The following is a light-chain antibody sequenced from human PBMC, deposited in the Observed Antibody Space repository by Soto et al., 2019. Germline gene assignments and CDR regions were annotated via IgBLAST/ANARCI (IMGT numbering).Light chain of an antibody. J-gene: IGKJ4*01. Sequence: EIVLTQSPGTLSLSPGERATLSCRASQSVSSSYLARYQQKPGQAHRLLIYGASSRATGIPDRFSGSGSGTDFTLTISRLEPEDSAVYYCQQYDSSPLTFGGGTKVEIK. CDR1: QSVSSSY. CDR2: GAS. V-gene: IGKV3-20*01. CDR3: QQYDSSPLT.